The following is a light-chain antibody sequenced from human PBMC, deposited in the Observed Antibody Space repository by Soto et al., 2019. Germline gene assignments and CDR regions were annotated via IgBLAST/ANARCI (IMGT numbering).Light chain of an antibody. J-gene: IGKJ2*01. Sequence: AIQMTQSPSSLSASVGDRVTITCRASQGIRNDLGWYQQKPGKAPKLLISAASSLQSGVPSRFSGSTSGTDFTLTISSLQPEDFATYYCLQDFYYPYTVGQGTKLEIK. CDR3: LQDFYYPYT. CDR2: AAS. CDR1: QGIRND. V-gene: IGKV1-6*01.